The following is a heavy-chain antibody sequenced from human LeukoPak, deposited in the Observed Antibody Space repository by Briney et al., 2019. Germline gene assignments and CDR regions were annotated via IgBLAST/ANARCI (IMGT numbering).Heavy chain of an antibody. V-gene: IGHV4-59*12. CDR3: ARGPPVTTGD. CDR1: GGSISSYY. D-gene: IGHD4-17*01. CDR2: IYYSGST. Sequence: SETLSLTCAVSGGSISSYYWTWIRQPPGKGLEWIGYIYYSGSTYYNPSLKSRVTISVDTSKNQFSLKLSSVTAADTAVYYCARGPPVTTGDWGQGTLVTVSS. J-gene: IGHJ4*02.